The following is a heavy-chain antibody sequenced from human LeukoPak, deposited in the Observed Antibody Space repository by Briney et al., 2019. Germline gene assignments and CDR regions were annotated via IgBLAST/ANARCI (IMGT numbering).Heavy chain of an antibody. D-gene: IGHD6-13*01. Sequence: ASVKVSCKASGYTFTSYDINWLGQATGQGLEWMGWMNPNSGNTGYANKLQGRGTITSNTYISTAYMELSSLRSEDTAVYYCARGIAAAGADYWGQGTLVTVSS. CDR1: GYTFTSYD. CDR2: MNPNSGNT. J-gene: IGHJ4*02. V-gene: IGHV1-8*01. CDR3: ARGIAAAGADY.